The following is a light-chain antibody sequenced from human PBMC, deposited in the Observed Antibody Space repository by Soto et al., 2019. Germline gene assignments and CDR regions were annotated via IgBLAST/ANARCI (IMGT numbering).Light chain of an antibody. CDR2: GAS. CDR1: QSVSSN. V-gene: IGKV3-15*01. Sequence: EIVMTQSPATLSVSPGERATVSCRASQSVSSNLAWYQQKPGQAPRLLIYGASTRATGIPARFSGSGSGTEFTLTISSLLSEDFAVYYCQQYNNWPLTFGGGTKVEIK. J-gene: IGKJ4*01. CDR3: QQYNNWPLT.